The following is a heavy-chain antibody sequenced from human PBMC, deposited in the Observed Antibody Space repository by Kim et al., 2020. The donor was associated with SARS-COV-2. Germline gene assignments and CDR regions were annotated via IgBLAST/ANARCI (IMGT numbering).Heavy chain of an antibody. CDR2: INHSGST. D-gene: IGHD5-18*01. J-gene: IGHJ3*02. CDR3: ARPSGYSYGYVDAFDI. Sequence: SETLSLTCAVYGGSFSGYYWSWIRQPPGKGLEWIGEINHSGSTNYNPSLKSRVTISVDTSKNQFSLKLSSVTAADTAVYYCARPSGYSYGYVDAFDIWAKGQWSPSLQ. CDR1: GGSFSGYY. V-gene: IGHV4-34*01.